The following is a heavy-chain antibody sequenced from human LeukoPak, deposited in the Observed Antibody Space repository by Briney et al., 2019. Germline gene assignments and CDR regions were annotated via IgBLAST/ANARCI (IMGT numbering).Heavy chain of an antibody. Sequence: SETLSLTCTGYGRSVSGSIFYWPWIRQPAGKGLEWVGNVYSGGSPNYNPSLKSRVAISVDTSRNQFSLNLSSVTATDTAVYFCASSLINFRDAFHIWGQGTMVIVSS. CDR3: ASSLINFRDAFHI. J-gene: IGHJ3*02. CDR2: VYSGGSP. CDR1: GRSVSGSIFY. D-gene: IGHD3-16*01. V-gene: IGHV4-61*10.